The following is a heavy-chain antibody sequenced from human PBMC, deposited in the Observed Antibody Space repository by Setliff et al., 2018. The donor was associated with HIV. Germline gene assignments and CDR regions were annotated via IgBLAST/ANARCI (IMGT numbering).Heavy chain of an antibody. CDR3: EVAGQ. V-gene: IGHV4-31*03. D-gene: IGHD6-19*01. Sequence: KPSETLSLTCTVSGGSISSGYYYWSWIRQHPGKGLEWIGYIYYSGNPFYNPSLRSRVTISLDTSKNQFSLKLSSVTAADTAVYYCEVAGQWGQGTLVTVSS. CDR1: GGSISSGYYY. CDR2: IYYSGNP. J-gene: IGHJ4*02.